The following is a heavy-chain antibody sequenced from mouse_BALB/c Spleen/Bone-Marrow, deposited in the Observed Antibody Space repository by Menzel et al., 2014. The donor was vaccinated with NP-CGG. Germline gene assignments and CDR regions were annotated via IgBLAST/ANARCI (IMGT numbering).Heavy chain of an antibody. CDR1: GYTFSSYW. Sequence: VQRVESGAELMKPGASVKISCKATGYTFSSYWMEWVKQRPGHGLEWIGEILPGSGSTNYNEKFKGKATFTADTSSNTAYMQLSSLTSEDSAVYYCARGAYYGNYFDYWGQGTTLTVSS. CDR3: ARGAYYGNYFDY. J-gene: IGHJ2*01. CDR2: ILPGSGST. D-gene: IGHD2-10*01. V-gene: IGHV1-9*01.